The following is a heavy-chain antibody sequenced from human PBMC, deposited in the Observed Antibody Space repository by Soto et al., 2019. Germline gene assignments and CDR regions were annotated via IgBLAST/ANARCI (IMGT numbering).Heavy chain of an antibody. CDR2: IYYSGST. J-gene: IGHJ4*02. Sequence: PLSHTCTASGSSISSYYWSWIRQPPGKGLEWIGYIYYSGSTNYNPSLKSRVTISVDTSKNQFSLKLSSVTAADTAVYYWARGGGYYDNIWATPTEDYWGQETVLSVSS. CDR1: GSSISSYY. V-gene: IGHV4-59*01. D-gene: IGHD3-16*01. CDR3: ARGGGYYDNIWATPTEDY.